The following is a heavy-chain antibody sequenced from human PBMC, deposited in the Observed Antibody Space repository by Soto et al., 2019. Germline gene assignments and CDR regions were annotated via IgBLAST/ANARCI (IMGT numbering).Heavy chain of an antibody. D-gene: IGHD2-8*01. CDR1: GFTFSSYW. CDR3: ARVGYCARGVCTKFDF. V-gene: IGHV3-74*01. J-gene: IGHJ4*02. CDR2: INSDGSST. Sequence: GGSLRLSCAASGFTFSSYWMHWVRQAPGKGLVWVSRINSDGSSTSYADSVKGRFTISRDNARNTLYLQMNSLRDEDTAVYYCARVGYCARGVCTKFDFWGQGTLVTVSS.